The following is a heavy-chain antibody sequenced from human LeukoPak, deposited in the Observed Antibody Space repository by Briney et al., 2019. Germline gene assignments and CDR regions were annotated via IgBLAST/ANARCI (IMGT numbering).Heavy chain of an antibody. V-gene: IGHV1-69*13. J-gene: IGHJ4*02. CDR3: ARGDYDILTGYPFYYFDY. CDR1: GGTFSSYA. CDR2: IIPIFDTP. D-gene: IGHD3-9*01. Sequence: GASVKVSCKASGGTFSSYAISWVRQAPGQGLEWMGGIIPIFDTPNYAQRFQGRVTITADESTSTAYMELSSLKSEDTAVYYCARGDYDILTGYPFYYFDYWGQGTLVTVSS.